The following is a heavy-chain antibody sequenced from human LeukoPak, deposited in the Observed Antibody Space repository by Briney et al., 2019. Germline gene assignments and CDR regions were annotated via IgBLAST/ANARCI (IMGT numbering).Heavy chain of an antibody. V-gene: IGHV3-30-3*01. J-gene: IGHJ6*02. CDR1: GFTFSSYA. CDR3: ARVTVTTPYYYYYGMDV. CDR2: ISYDGSNK. D-gene: IGHD4-17*01. Sequence: GGSLRLSCAASGFTFSSYAMHWVRQAPGKGLEWVAVISYDGSNKYYADSVKGRFTISRDNSKNTLYLQMNSLRAEDTAVYYCARVTVTTPYYYYYGMDVWGHGTTVTVSS.